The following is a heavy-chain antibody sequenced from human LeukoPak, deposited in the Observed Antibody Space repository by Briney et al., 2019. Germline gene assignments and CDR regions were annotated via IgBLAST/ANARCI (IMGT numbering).Heavy chain of an antibody. CDR2: ISGSGGST. V-gene: IGHV3-23*01. CDR1: GFTFSSYG. J-gene: IGHJ6*03. CDR3: AKGPTYSSSWTYYYYYYMDV. D-gene: IGHD6-13*01. Sequence: GGSLRLSCAASGFTFSSYGMSWVRQAPGKGLEWVSAISGSGGSTYYADSVKGRFTISRDNSKNTLYLQMNSLRAEDTAVYYCAKGPTYSSSWTYYYYYYMDVWGKGTTVTISS.